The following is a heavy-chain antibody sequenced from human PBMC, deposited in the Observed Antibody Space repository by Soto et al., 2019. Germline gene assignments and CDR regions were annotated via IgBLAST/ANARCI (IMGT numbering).Heavy chain of an antibody. CDR1: GFTVSSNY. Sequence: PGGSLRLSCAASGFTVSSNYMSWVCQAPGKGLEWVSVIYSGGSTYYADSVKGRFTISRHNSKNTLYLQMNSLRAEDTAVYYCARVGVDYYYGMDVWGQGTTVTVSS. CDR3: ARVGVDYYYGMDV. V-gene: IGHV3-53*04. CDR2: IYSGGST. J-gene: IGHJ6*02.